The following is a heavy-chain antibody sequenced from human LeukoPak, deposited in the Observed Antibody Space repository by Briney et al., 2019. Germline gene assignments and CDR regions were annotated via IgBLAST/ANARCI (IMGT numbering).Heavy chain of an antibody. CDR1: GGTFSGYD. V-gene: IGHV3-23*01. CDR2: ISGSGGST. Sequence: GGSLRLSCAASGGTFSGYDRSWVRQAPGKGLEWVSAISGSGGSTYYADPGNGRFPLSRDNSKNTLYLQMNSLTAEDTAVYYCAKSRERRSVYCRQGPLVTVSS. J-gene: IGHJ4*02. CDR3: AKSRERRSVY. D-gene: IGHD1-1*01.